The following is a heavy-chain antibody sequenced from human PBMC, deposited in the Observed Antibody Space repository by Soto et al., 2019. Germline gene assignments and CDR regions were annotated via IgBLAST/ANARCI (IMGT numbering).Heavy chain of an antibody. D-gene: IGHD3-9*01. Sequence: PGGSLRLSCAASGFTFDNYAMHWVRQGPGGGLEWVAAVADNGNNKNYADSVKGRFTISRDNSNMTMFLQLTSLKEDDTGVYYCAKDRGPFDERDGMDVWGQGTTVTVSS. V-gene: IGHV3-30*18. CDR2: VADNGNNK. CDR1: GFTFDNYA. J-gene: IGHJ6*02. CDR3: AKDRGPFDERDGMDV.